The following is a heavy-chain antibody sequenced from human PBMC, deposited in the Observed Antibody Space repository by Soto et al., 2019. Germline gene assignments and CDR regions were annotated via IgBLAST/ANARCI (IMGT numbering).Heavy chain of an antibody. CDR2: IWYDGTNK. CDR3: AGAGGQPSV. Sequence: QVQLVESGGGVVQPGRSLRLSCAASGFTFSNYGMHWVRQAPGKGLEWVAAIWYDGTNKYYADSVKGRFIISRDNSKNTLYRQMNSLRAEDTAVYYCAGAGGQPSVWGQGTTVTVSS. CDR1: GFTFSNYG. V-gene: IGHV3-33*01. D-gene: IGHD2-8*02. J-gene: IGHJ6*02.